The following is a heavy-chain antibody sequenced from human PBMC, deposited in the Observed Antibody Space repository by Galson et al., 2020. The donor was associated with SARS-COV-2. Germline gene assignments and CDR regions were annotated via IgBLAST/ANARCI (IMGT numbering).Heavy chain of an antibody. V-gene: IGHV1-8*01. J-gene: IGHJ3*02. CDR2: MNPNSGNT. CDR1: GYTFTSYD. CDR3: ARYDSGVVIILHAFDI. Sequence: ASVKVSCKASGYTFTSYDINWVRQATGQGLEWMGWMNPNSGNTGYAQKFQGRVTMTRNTSISTAYMELSSLRSEDTAVYYCARYDSGVVIILHAFDIWGQGTMVTVSS. D-gene: IGHD3-3*01.